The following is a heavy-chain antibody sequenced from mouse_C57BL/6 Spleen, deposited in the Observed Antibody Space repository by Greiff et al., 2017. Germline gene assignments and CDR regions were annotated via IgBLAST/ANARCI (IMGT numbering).Heavy chain of an antibody. CDR3: ASSSFTRGAMDY. CDR1: GYTFTSYW. J-gene: IGHJ4*01. CDR2: INPSNGGN. D-gene: IGHD1-1*01. V-gene: IGHV1-53*01. Sequence: VKLQESGTELVKPGASVKLSCKASGYTFTSYWMHWVKQRPGQGLEWIGNINPSNGGNNYNEKFKSKATLTVDKSSSTAYMQLSSLTSEDAAVYYCASSSFTRGAMDYWGQGTSVTVSS.